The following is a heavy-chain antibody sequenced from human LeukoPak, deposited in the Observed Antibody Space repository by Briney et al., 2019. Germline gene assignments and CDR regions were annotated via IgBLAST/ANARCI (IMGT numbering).Heavy chain of an antibody. Sequence: ASVKVSCKASGGTFSSYAISWVRQAPGQGLEWMGGIIPIFGTANYAQKFQGRVTITADESTSTAYMELSSLRSEDTAVYYCARGPTGWGYDFWSGYYPDWFDPWGQGTLVTVSS. J-gene: IGHJ5*02. CDR2: IIPIFGTA. V-gene: IGHV1-69*13. CDR3: ARGPTGWGYDFWSGYYPDWFDP. D-gene: IGHD3-3*01. CDR1: GGTFSSYA.